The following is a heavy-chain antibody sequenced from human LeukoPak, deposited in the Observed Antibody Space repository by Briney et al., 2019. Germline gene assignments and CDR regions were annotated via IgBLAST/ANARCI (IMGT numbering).Heavy chain of an antibody. D-gene: IGHD5-18*01. Sequence: SETLSLTCTVSGGSISSSSYYWGWIRQPPGKGLEWIGSIYHSGSTYYNPSLKSRVTISVDTSKNQFSLKLSSVTAADTAVYYCARDRIGDTAMGWFDPWGQGTLVTVSS. CDR3: ARDRIGDTAMGWFDP. V-gene: IGHV4-39*07. J-gene: IGHJ5*02. CDR2: IYHSGST. CDR1: GGSISSSSYY.